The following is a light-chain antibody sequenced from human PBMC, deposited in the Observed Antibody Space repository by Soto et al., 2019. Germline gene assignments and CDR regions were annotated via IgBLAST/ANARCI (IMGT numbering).Light chain of an antibody. CDR2: QAS. J-gene: IGKJ1*01. CDR1: QSISRQ. CDR3: RQYQSYWT. V-gene: IGKV1-5*03. Sequence: DIQMTQSPSTLSASVGDRVSITCRASQSISRQLAWYQQKPGKAPNLLIYQASNLETGVPSRFIGSGSGTEFTLTISSLQPDDLSTYYCRQYQSYWTFGQGTKVEVK.